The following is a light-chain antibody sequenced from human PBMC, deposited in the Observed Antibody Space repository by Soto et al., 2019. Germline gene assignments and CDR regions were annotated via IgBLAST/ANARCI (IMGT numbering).Light chain of an antibody. Sequence: QSVLTQPPSVSGAPGQRVTVSCTGTSSNIGAGYEVHWYHQLPGTAPKLLVSGNGNRPSGVPDRLSASKSGTSASLAITGLQAEDEGQYFCQSYDKRVTAYVFGSGTKVTVL. CDR3: QSYDKRVTAYV. CDR2: GNG. CDR1: SSNIGAGYE. V-gene: IGLV1-40*01. J-gene: IGLJ1*01.